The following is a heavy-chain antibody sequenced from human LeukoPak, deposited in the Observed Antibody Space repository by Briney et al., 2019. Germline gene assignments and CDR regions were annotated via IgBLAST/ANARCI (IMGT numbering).Heavy chain of an antibody. J-gene: IGHJ4*02. V-gene: IGHV3-23*01. CDR2: IGGSGGST. Sequence: GGSLRLSCAASGFTFSSYAMSWVRQAPGKGLEWVSAIGGSGGSTYYADSVKGRFTISRDNSKNTLYLQMNSLRAEDTAVYYCAKGPDYGGNAPFDYWGQGTLVTVSS. CDR1: GFTFSSYA. CDR3: AKGPDYGGNAPFDY. D-gene: IGHD4-23*01.